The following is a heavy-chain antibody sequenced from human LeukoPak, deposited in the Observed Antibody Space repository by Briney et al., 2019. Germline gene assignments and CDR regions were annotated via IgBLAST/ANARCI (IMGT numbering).Heavy chain of an antibody. CDR1: GFTFNNYG. V-gene: IGHV3-30*03. J-gene: IGHJ4*02. CDR3: ARDPWEPTNYFDY. D-gene: IGHD1-26*01. Sequence: GGSLRLSCAGSGFTFNNYGIHWVRQAPGKGLEWVAVISFDGSDKYYADSVKGRFTISRDHSKNTLYLQMNSLRTEDTAVYYCARDPWEPTNYFDYWGQGTPVTVSS. CDR2: ISFDGSDK.